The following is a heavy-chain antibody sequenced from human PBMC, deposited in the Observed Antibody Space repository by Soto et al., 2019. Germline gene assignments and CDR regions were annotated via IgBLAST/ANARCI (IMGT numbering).Heavy chain of an antibody. Sequence: GESLKISCKGSGYSFTSYWIGWVRQMPGKGLEWMGIIYPGDSDTRYSPSFQGQVTISADKSISTAYLQWSSLKASDTAMYYCARGDTAMVFGGRFDPWGQGTLVTVP. D-gene: IGHD5-18*01. CDR2: IYPGDSDT. J-gene: IGHJ5*02. CDR1: GYSFTSYW. CDR3: ARGDTAMVFGGRFDP. V-gene: IGHV5-51*01.